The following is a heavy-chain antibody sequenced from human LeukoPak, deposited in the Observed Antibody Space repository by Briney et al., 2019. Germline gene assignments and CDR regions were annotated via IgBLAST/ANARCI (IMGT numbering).Heavy chain of an antibody. J-gene: IGHJ3*02. CDR1: GFTFSSYW. CDR3: ARVGGGWAFDI. CDR2: INSDGSTT. D-gene: IGHD2-15*01. Sequence: GGSLRLSCAASGFTFSSYWVHWVRQAPGKGLMWVARINSDGSTTTYADSVKGRFTISRDNAKNTLYLQINSLRAEDTAVYYCARVGGGWAFDIWGQGTMVTVSS. V-gene: IGHV3-74*01.